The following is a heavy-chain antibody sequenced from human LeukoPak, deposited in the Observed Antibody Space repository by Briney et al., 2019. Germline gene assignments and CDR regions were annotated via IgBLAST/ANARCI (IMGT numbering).Heavy chain of an antibody. Sequence: SSETLSLTCTVSGGSISSYYWSWIRQPPGKGLEWIGYIYYSGSTNYNPSLKSRVTISVDTSKNQFSLKLSSVTAADTAVYYCARARGYSSSLYYYYYMDVWGKGTTVTVSS. J-gene: IGHJ6*03. CDR3: ARARGYSSSLYYYYYMDV. V-gene: IGHV4-59*01. CDR1: GGSISSYY. D-gene: IGHD6-6*01. CDR2: IYYSGST.